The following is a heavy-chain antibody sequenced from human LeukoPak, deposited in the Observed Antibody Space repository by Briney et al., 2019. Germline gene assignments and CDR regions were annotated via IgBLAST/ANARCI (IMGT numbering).Heavy chain of an antibody. D-gene: IGHD2-15*01. CDR1: GGSFSGYY. Sequence: SETLSLTCAVYGGSFSGYYWGWIRQPPGKGLEWIGSIHYSGSTNYNPSLKSRVTISVDTSKNQFSLKLSSVTAADTAVYYCARGYCSGGSCYSYYYYNYMDVWGKGTTVTISS. CDR2: IHYSGST. CDR3: ARGYCSGGSCYSYYYYNYMDV. J-gene: IGHJ6*03. V-gene: IGHV4-34*01.